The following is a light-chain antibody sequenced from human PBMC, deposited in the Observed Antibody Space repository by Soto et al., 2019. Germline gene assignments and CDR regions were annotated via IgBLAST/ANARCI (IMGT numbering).Light chain of an antibody. J-gene: IGKJ1*01. CDR1: QRASRQY. CDR3: QDFDSPQWT. V-gene: IGKV3-20*01. CDR2: SVS. Sequence: VLTQSPDTLSLSPGDRVTLSCRANQRASRQYLSWYQQRPGQPPRLLIYSVSMRADGIPDRFSGSGSGSEFTLTIIRLEPEDFAVYYCQDFDSPQWTFGQGTKIE.